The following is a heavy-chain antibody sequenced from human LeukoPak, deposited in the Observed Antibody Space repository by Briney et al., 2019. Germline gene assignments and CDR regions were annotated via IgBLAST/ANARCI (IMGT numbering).Heavy chain of an antibody. CDR3: ARDVNWYSYGSMDV. D-gene: IGHD5-18*01. V-gene: IGHV3-48*03. Sequence: GGSLRLSCAASGFTFSSYEMNWVRQAPGKGLEWVSYISSSGSTIYYADSVKGRFTISRDNPKNSLYLQVNSLRAEDTAVYYCARDVNWYSYGSMDVWGKGTTVTVSS. CDR1: GFTFSSYE. CDR2: ISSSGSTI. J-gene: IGHJ6*03.